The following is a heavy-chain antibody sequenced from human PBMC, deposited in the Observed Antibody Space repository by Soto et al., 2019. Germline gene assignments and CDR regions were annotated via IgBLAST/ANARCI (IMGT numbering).Heavy chain of an antibody. CDR3: ASTPPRESARFFYYYYGMDV. V-gene: IGHV4-39*01. CDR1: GGSISSSSYY. CDR2: IYYSGST. D-gene: IGHD3-10*01. J-gene: IGHJ6*02. Sequence: PSETLSLTCTVSGGSISSSSYYWGWIRQPPGKGLEWIGSIYYSGSTYYNPSLKSRVTISVDTSKNQFSLKLSSVTAADTAVYYCASTPPRESARFFYYYYGMDVWGQGTTVTVSS.